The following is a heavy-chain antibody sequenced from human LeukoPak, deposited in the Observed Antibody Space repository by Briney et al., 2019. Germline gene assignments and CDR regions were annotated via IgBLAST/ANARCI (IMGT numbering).Heavy chain of an antibody. J-gene: IGHJ4*02. CDR1: GFTFSSYE. CDR3: ARGPPNKIAPFDY. V-gene: IGHV3-20*04. Sequence: GGSLRLSCAASGFTFSSYEMNWVRQAPGKGLEWVSGINWNGGSTGYADSVKGRFTISRDNAKNSLYLQMNSLRAEDTALYYCARGPPNKIAPFDYWGQGTLVTVSS. CDR2: INWNGGST. D-gene: IGHD1/OR15-1a*01.